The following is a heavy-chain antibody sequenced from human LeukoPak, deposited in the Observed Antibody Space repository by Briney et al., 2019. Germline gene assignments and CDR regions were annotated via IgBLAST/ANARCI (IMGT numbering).Heavy chain of an antibody. CDR3: ARGYSSGWYSEDNWFDP. CDR2: IWYDGSNK. D-gene: IGHD6-19*01. V-gene: IGHV3-33*08. CDR1: GFTFSSYA. J-gene: IGHJ5*02. Sequence: GGSLRLSCAASGFTFSSYAITWVRQAPGKGPEWVAVIWYDGSNKYYADSVKGRFTISRDNAKNSLYLQMNSLRAEDTAVYYCARGYSSGWYSEDNWFDPWGQGTLVTVSS.